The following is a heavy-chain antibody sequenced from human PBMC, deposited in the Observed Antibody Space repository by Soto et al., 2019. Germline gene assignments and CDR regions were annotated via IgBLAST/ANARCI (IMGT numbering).Heavy chain of an antibody. CDR3: AKDFYYMDV. CDR2: ISGSGGST. J-gene: IGHJ6*03. Sequence: EVQLLESGGGWVQPGGSLRLSCAASGFTFSSYAMSWVREAPGKGLEWVSAISGSGGSTYYAGSVKGMFTISRDNSKNTLYLKVNRLRAEDTDLYYCAKDFYYMDVWGKGSMVTVSS. V-gene: IGHV3-23*01. CDR1: GFTFSSYA.